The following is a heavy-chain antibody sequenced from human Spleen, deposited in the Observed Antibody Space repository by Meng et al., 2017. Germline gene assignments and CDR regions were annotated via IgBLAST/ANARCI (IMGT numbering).Heavy chain of an antibody. Sequence: GESLKISCAASGFTFSSYWMSWVRQAPGKGLEWVANIKEDGSAKYYVDSVKGRFTISRDNAKNSLYLQMNSLRVEDTAVYYCARADSGTYPYNYYYGMDVWGQGTTVTVSS. J-gene: IGHJ6*02. CDR3: ARADSGTYPYNYYYGMDV. V-gene: IGHV3-7*01. D-gene: IGHD1-26*01. CDR1: GFTFSSYW. CDR2: IKEDGSAK.